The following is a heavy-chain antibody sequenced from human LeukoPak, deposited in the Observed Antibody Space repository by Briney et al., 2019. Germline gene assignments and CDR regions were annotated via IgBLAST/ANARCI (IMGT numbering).Heavy chain of an antibody. CDR1: GFTFSNYN. CDR2: ISSSNNYI. V-gene: IGHV3-21*01. CDR3: ARRPPNYYFDY. J-gene: IGHJ4*02. Sequence: GGPLRLSCAASGFTFSNYNMNWVRQAPGKGLEWVSSISSSNNYIYYADSAKGRFTISRDNAKNSLYLQMNSLRAEDTAVYYCARRPPNYYFDYWGQGTPVTVSS.